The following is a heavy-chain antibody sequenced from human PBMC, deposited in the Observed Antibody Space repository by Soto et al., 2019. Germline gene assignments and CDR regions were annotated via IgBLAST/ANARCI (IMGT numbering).Heavy chain of an antibody. Sequence: QVQLVESGGGVVQPGRSLRLSCAASGFSFSNYAMHWVRQAPGKGLEWVADIWHDGSNDYYADSVKGRFTISRDNSKNTVFLQMNSLRAEDTAVYYCARGEMATILPWYFDLWGRGTLVTVSS. CDR2: IWHDGSND. CDR3: ARGEMATILPWYFDL. CDR1: GFSFSNYA. V-gene: IGHV3-33*01. D-gene: IGHD5-12*01. J-gene: IGHJ2*01.